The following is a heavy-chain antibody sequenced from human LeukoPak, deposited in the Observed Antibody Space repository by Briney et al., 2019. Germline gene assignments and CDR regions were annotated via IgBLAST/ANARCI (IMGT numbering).Heavy chain of an antibody. J-gene: IGHJ4*02. D-gene: IGHD3-22*01. CDR1: GGSFSGYY. Sequence: SETLSLTCAVYGGSFSGYYWSWIRQPPGKGLEWIGEINHSGSTNYNPSLRSRVTISVDTSKSQFSLKLSSVTAADTAVYYCARAQYVDISGFYPGYWGQGTLVTVSS. V-gene: IGHV4-34*01. CDR2: INHSGST. CDR3: ARAQYVDISGFYPGY.